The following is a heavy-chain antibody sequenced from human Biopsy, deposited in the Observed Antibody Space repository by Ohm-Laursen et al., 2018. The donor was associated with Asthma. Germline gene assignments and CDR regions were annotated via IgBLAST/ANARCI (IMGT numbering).Heavy chain of an antibody. V-gene: IGHV1-2*06. Sequence: ASVKVSCKASGYTFIGCHIHWMRQAPGQGLEWMGRINPNSGGTNYAQKFQGGVTMTRDTSISTAYMEVSRLRSDDTAVYYCARGQKSAGDRWFDPWGQGTLVTVSS. CDR3: ARGQKSAGDRWFDP. CDR1: GYTFIGCH. CDR2: INPNSGGT. D-gene: IGHD6-13*01. J-gene: IGHJ5*02.